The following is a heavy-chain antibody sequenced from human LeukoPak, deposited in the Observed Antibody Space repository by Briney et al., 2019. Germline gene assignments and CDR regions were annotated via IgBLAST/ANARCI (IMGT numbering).Heavy chain of an antibody. CDR1: GYTFTSYG. CDR2: ISAYNGNT. CDR3: AREMIFRVVIEIYGMDV. D-gene: IGHD3-3*01. J-gene: IGHJ6*02. Sequence: GASVKVSCKASGYTFTSYGISWVRQAPGQGLEWMGWISAYNGNTNYAQKLQGRVTMTTDTSTSTAYMELRSLRSDDTAVYYCAREMIFRVVIEIYGMDVWGQGTTVTVSS. V-gene: IGHV1-18*01.